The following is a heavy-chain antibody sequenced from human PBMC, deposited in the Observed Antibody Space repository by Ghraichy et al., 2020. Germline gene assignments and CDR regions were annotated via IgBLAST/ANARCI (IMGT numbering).Heavy chain of an antibody. CDR2: ISYHGSNK. CDR3: ANSYCSGASCHDY. J-gene: IGHJ4*02. CDR1: GFTFSNYG. Sequence: GSLRLSCAASGFTFSNYGMHWVRQAPGKGLEWVAVISYHGSNKYYADSVKGRFTISRDNSKNTLYLQMNSLRAEDTAVYYCANSYCSGASCHDYWGQGTLVTVSS. V-gene: IGHV3-30*18. D-gene: IGHD2-15*01.